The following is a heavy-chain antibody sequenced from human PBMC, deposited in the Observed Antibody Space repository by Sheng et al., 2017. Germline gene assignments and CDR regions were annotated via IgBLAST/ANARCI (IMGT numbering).Heavy chain of an antibody. J-gene: IGHJ6*03. V-gene: IGHV3-23*04. Sequence: EVQLVESGGGLVQPGGTLRLSCAASGFTFSSYGMSWVRQAPGKGLEWVSAISGSGGSTYYADSVKGRFTISRDNSKNTLYLQMNSLRAEDTAVYYCAKTGARPPKLYYYGSGRGHYMDVWGKGTTVTVSS. D-gene: IGHD3-10*01. CDR2: ISGSGGST. CDR1: GFTFSSYG. CDR3: AKTGARPPKLYYYGSGRGHYMDV.